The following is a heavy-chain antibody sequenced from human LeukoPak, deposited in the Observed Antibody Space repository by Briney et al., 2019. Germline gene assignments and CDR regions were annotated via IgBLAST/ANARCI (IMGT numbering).Heavy chain of an antibody. CDR3: ARGDVYDSSGYNWFDP. Sequence: GASVKVSCKASGYTFTSYYMHWVQQAPGQGLEWMGIINPSGGSTTYAQKFQGRVTMTRDTSTSTVYMELSSLRSEDTALYYCARGDVYDSSGYNWFDPWGQGTLVIVSS. CDR2: INPSGGST. V-gene: IGHV1-46*01. CDR1: GYTFTSYY. J-gene: IGHJ5*02. D-gene: IGHD3-22*01.